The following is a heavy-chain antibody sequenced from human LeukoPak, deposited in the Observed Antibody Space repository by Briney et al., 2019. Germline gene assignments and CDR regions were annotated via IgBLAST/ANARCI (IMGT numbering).Heavy chain of an antibody. CDR1: GGSISSSSYY. CDR2: IYYSGST. Sequence: SETLSLTCTVSGGSISSSSYYWGWIRQPPGTGLEWIGSIYYSGSTYYNPSLKSRVTISVDTSKNQSSLKLSSVTAADTAVYYCASQYYDILTGYYCIDYWGQGTLVTVSS. V-gene: IGHV4-39*01. D-gene: IGHD3-9*01. CDR3: ASQYYDILTGYYCIDY. J-gene: IGHJ4*02.